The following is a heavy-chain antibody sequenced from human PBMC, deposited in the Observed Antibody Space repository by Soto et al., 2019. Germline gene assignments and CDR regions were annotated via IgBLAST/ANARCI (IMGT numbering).Heavy chain of an antibody. CDR3: AKDRVPDGRWNFDY. J-gene: IGHJ4*02. V-gene: IGHV1-69*13. Sequence: SVKVSCKASGGTFSSYAISWVRQAPGQGLEWMGGIIPIFGTANYAQKFQGRVTITADESTSTAYMELSSLRSEDTAVYYCAKDRVPDGRWNFDYWGLGTPVTVSS. CDR1: GGTFSSYA. D-gene: IGHD1-1*01. CDR2: IIPIFGTA.